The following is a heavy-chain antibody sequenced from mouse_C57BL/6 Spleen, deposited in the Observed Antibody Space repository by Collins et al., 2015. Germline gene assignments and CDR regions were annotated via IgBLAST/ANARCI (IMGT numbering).Heavy chain of an antibody. Sequence: GSGYTFTDYYMNWVKQSHGKSLEWIGDINPNNGGTSYNQKFKGKATLTVDKSSSTAYMELRSLTSEDSAVYYCARLTGEWYFDVWGTGTTVTVSS. J-gene: IGHJ1*03. CDR2: INPNNGGT. V-gene: IGHV1-26*01. CDR3: ARLTGEWYFDV. D-gene: IGHD4-1*01. CDR1: GYTFTDYY.